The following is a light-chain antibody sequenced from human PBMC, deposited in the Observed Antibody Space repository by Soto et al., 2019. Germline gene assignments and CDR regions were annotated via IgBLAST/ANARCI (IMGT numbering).Light chain of an antibody. CDR3: SSFTSRSSDVL. CDR1: SSDVGGYNY. Sequence: QSVLTQPASVSGSPGQSITISCTGTSSDVGGYNYVSWYQQHPGKVPKLLIYEVNNRPSGVSNRFSGSKSANTASLTISGLQAEDGADYYCSSFTSRSSDVLFGGGTKLTVL. J-gene: IGLJ2*01. CDR2: EVN. V-gene: IGLV2-14*01.